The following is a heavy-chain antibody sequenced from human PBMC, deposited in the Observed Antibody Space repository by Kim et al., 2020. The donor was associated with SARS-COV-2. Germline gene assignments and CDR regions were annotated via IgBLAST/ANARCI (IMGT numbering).Heavy chain of an antibody. Sequence: GGSLRLSCAASGFDFGRHWMHWVRQAPGRGLVWVSRITEDGRSATYADFVKGRFTITRDNSNSMVYLQMRSLGPEDTATYFCVRDGLSIGPFDSWGQGTRVTVSS. CDR1: GFDFGRHW. J-gene: IGHJ4*02. D-gene: IGHD3-16*02. CDR3: VRDGLSIGPFDS. V-gene: IGHV3-74*03. CDR2: ITEDGRSA.